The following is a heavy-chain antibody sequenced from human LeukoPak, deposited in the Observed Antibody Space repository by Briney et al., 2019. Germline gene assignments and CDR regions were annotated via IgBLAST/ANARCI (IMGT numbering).Heavy chain of an antibody. CDR2: INPNSGGT. D-gene: IGHD6-19*01. CDR3: ARDRYSSGWLMGY. V-gene: IGHV1-2*02. CDR1: GYTFTGYY. Sequence: ASVKVSCKASGYTFTGYYMHWVRQAPGQGLEWMGWINPNSGGTNYAQKFQGRVTMTRDTSISTAYMELSRLRSDDTAVYYRARDRYSSGWLMGYWGQGTLVTVSS. J-gene: IGHJ4*02.